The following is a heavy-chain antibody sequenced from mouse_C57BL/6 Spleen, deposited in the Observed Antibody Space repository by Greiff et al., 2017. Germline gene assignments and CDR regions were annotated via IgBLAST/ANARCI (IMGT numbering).Heavy chain of an antibody. Sequence: EVQVVESGGGLVKPGGSLKLSCAASGFTFSDYGMHWVRQAPEKGLEWVAYISSGSSTIYYADTVKGRFTISRDNAKNTLFLQMTSLRSEDTAMYYCARPGYYYGSSLYYFDYWGQGTTLTVSS. D-gene: IGHD1-1*01. V-gene: IGHV5-17*01. J-gene: IGHJ2*01. CDR1: GFTFSDYG. CDR2: ISSGSSTI. CDR3: ARPGYYYGSSLYYFDY.